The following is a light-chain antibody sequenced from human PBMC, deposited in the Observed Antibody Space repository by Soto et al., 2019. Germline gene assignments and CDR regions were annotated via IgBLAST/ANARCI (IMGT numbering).Light chain of an antibody. CDR1: QNINND. CDR3: QQYENLPT. CDR2: DAS. Sequence: DIQMTQSPSSLSASVGDRVTITCQASQNINNDLNWYQQKPGRAPKLLIYDASNLEAGVPSRFRGSGSGTDFTFTISRLQPEDIETYYFQQYENLPTFGQGTRLEIK. V-gene: IGKV1-33*01. J-gene: IGKJ5*01.